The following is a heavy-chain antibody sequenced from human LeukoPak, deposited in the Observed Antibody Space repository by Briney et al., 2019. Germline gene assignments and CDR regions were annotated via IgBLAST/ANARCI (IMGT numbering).Heavy chain of an antibody. CDR3: ARGGYSPGYFDY. D-gene: IGHD5-18*01. CDR1: GFTFSNYW. Sequence: GGSLRLSCAASGFTFSNYWMSWVRQAPGKGLEWVANIKPTGSEKYYVDSVKGRFTMSRGNAKTSLYLQMNSLRAEDTAVYYCARGGYSPGYFDYWGQGTLVTVSS. J-gene: IGHJ4*02. V-gene: IGHV3-7*01. CDR2: IKPTGSEK.